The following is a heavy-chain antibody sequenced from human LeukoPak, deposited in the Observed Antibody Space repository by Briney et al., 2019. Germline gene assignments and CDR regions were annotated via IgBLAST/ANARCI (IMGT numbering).Heavy chain of an antibody. CDR1: GFTFSSYG. D-gene: IGHD3-16*01. CDR2: ISYDGNNK. V-gene: IGHV3-30*03. J-gene: IGHJ3*02. Sequence: PGGSLTLSCAPSGFTFSSYGMHWVRHAPGKGREWVAVISYDGNNKYYADSVKGRFTISRDNSKNTLYLQMNSLRADDTAVYYCARGGGPHAFDIWGQGTMVTVSS. CDR3: ARGGGPHAFDI.